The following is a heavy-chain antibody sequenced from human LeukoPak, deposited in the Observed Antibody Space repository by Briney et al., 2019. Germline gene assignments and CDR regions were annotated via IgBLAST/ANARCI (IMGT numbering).Heavy chain of an antibody. CDR3: VILRRNKDRSGYYYYYEY. V-gene: IGHV3-21*01. D-gene: IGHD3-22*01. CDR2: ITVRGNYR. Sequence: GGSLRLSCAASGYTFSDFSVNWVRQAPGKGLEWVSSITVRGNYRYYADSVRGRFTISRDDARDTLFLQMNSLRAEDTAVYFCVILRRNKDRSGYYYYYEYWGQGALVTVTS. J-gene: IGHJ4*02. CDR1: GYTFSDFS.